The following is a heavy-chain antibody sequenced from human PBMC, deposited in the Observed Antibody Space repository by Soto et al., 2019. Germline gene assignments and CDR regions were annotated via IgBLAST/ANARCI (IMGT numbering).Heavy chain of an antibody. CDR1: GYSFTSYW. V-gene: IGHV5-51*01. CDR3: ARHYRTRSIAARAVDN. Sequence: PGESLKISCKGSGYSFTSYWIGWVRQMPGKGLEWMGIIYPGDSDTRYSPSFQGQVTISADKSISTAYLQWSSLKASDTAMYYCARHYRTRSIAARAVDNWGQGTMVTVSS. J-gene: IGHJ3*02. CDR2: IYPGDSDT. D-gene: IGHD6-6*01.